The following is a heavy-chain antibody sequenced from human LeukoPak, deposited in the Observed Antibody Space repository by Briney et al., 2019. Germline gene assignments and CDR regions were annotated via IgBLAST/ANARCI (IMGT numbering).Heavy chain of an antibody. CDR1: GFTFSSYA. CDR2: ISGSGGST. J-gene: IGHJ2*01. CDR3: ARDLANCDGDCSDWYFDL. V-gene: IGHV3-23*01. D-gene: IGHD2-21*02. Sequence: LPGGSLRLSCAASGFTFSSYAMSWVRQAPGKGLEWVSAISGSGGSTCYADSVKGRFTISRDNSKKTLYLQMNSLRVEDTAVYYCARDLANCDGDCSDWYFDLWGCGTLVTVSS.